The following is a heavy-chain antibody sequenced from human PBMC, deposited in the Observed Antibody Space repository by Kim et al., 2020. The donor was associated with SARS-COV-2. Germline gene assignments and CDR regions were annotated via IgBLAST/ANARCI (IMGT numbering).Heavy chain of an antibody. J-gene: IGHJ4*02. CDR2: IYSGGST. CDR3: ARESDSSGWPLLDY. CDR1: GFTVSSNY. D-gene: IGHD6-19*01. Sequence: GGSLRLSCAASGFTVSSNYMSWVRQAPGKGLEWVSVIYSGGSTYYADSVKGRFTISRDNSKNTLYLQMNSLRAEDTAVYYCARESDSSGWPLLDYWGQGTLVTVSS. V-gene: IGHV3-66*01.